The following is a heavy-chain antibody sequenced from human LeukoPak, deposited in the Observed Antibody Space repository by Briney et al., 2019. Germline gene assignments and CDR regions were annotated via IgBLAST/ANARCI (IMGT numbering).Heavy chain of an antibody. CDR1: GFTFSSYA. D-gene: IGHD6-13*01. Sequence: GSLRLSCAASGFTFSSYAMSWVRQAPGKGLEWVSAISGSGGSTYYADSVKGRFTISRDNSKNTLYLQMNSLRAEDTAVYYCALYSSSWYSPFDYWGQGTLVTVSS. J-gene: IGHJ4*02. CDR3: ALYSSSWYSPFDY. CDR2: ISGSGGST. V-gene: IGHV3-23*01.